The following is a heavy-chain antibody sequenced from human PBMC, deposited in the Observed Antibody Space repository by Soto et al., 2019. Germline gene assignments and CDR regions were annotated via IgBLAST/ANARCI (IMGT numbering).Heavy chain of an antibody. CDR3: ARHTNGYNPLDY. V-gene: IGHV5-51*01. J-gene: IGHJ4*02. CDR1: GYTFSTYW. Sequence: PGESLQISCEGSGYTFSTYWIGWVRQIPGEGLEWMGIIHPGNSDARYSPSFQGQVPISADTSINTAYLQWRSLKASDTAFYYCARHTNGYNPLDYWGQGTLVTVSS. D-gene: IGHD5-12*01. CDR2: IHPGNSDA.